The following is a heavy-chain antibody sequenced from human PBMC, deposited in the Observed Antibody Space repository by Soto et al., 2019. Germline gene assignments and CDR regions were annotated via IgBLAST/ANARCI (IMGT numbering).Heavy chain of an antibody. CDR2: INSDGIST. V-gene: IGHV3-74*01. CDR3: ARREYDSVTGYSLDY. Sequence: EVQLMESGGGLVQPGGSLRLSCTASGFTFSTYWMHWVRQAPGKGLVWVAHINSDGISTIYADSVKGRFTISRDNGKNTMNHQMNSLRVEDTAVYFCARREYDSVTGYSLDYWGQGTLVTVSS. CDR1: GFTFSTYW. D-gene: IGHD3-9*01. J-gene: IGHJ4*02.